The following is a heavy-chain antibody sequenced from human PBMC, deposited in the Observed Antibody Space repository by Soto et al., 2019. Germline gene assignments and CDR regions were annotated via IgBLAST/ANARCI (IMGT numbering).Heavy chain of an antibody. D-gene: IGHD1-1*01. CDR1: GFTFSDYY. CDR3: ERQGDNYNRIDY. J-gene: IGHJ4*02. CDR2: SSNSGTFS. Sequence: GGSLRLSCEGSGFTFSDYYISWIRQAPGKGLEWISYSSNSGTFSRYADSVKGRFSISRDNTKNLLYLQMNSLRAEDTAVYYCERQGDNYNRIDYWGQGTPVTVSS. V-gene: IGHV3-11*06.